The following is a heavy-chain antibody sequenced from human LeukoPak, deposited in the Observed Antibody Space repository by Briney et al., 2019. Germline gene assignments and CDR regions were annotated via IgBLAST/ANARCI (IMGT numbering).Heavy chain of an antibody. CDR2: IYYSGST. V-gene: IGHV4-39*01. D-gene: IGHD1-26*01. Sequence: PSETLSLTCTVSGGSISSSSYYWGWIRQPPGKGLEWIGSIYYSGSTYYNPSLKSRVTISVDTSKNQFSLKLSSVTAADTAVYYCARHGVGSYALYFDYWGQGTLVTVSS. CDR1: GGSISSSSYY. J-gene: IGHJ4*02. CDR3: ARHGVGSYALYFDY.